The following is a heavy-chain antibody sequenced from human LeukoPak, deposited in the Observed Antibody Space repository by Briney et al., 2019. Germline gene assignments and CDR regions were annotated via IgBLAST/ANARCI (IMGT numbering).Heavy chain of an antibody. D-gene: IGHD2-2*01. V-gene: IGHV3-74*01. Sequence: GGSLRLSCAASGFTFSSYWMHWVRQAPGKGLVWVSRINSDGSSTSYADSVKGRFTISRDNAKNTLYLQMNSLRAEDTAVYYCARGEGYCSSTSCYAWADWYDYWGQGTLVTVSS. J-gene: IGHJ4*02. CDR1: GFTFSSYW. CDR2: INSDGSST. CDR3: ARGEGYCSSTSCYAWADWYDY.